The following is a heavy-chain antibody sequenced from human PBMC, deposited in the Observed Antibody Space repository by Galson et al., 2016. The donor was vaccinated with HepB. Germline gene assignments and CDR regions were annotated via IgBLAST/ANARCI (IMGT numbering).Heavy chain of an antibody. CDR3: ARLGCSTTDCLHPPYDS. CDR1: GDSVSGYY. Sequence: SETLSLTCTVSGDSVSGYYWGWIRQSPGKGLEYIGYKHYRGWADYNPSLNRRVTISLDTSKNQFSLILTSVTAADTGMYYCARLGCSTTDCLHPPYDSWGQGTLLTVSA. J-gene: IGHJ4*02. CDR2: KHYRGWA. D-gene: IGHD3-16*01. V-gene: IGHV4-59*02.